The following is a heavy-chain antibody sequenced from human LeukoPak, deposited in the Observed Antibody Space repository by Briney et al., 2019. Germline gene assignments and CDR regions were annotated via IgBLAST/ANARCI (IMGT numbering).Heavy chain of an antibody. CDR2: IYSGGST. V-gene: IGHV3-53*01. J-gene: IGHJ4*02. Sequence: GGSLRLXCAASGFTVSSNYMSWVRQAPGKGLEWVSVIYSGGSTYYADSVKGRFTISRDNSKNTLYLQMHRLRAEDTAVYYCARDRDSGSRLFDYWGQGTLVTVSS. D-gene: IGHD1-26*01. CDR3: ARDRDSGSRLFDY. CDR1: GFTVSSNY.